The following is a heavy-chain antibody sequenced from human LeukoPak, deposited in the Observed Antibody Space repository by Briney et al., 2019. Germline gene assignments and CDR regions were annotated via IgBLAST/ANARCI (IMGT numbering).Heavy chain of an antibody. D-gene: IGHD2-21*02. Sequence: PGGSLRLSCVASGFTFSSYWMSWVRQAPGKGLEWVANIKQDGSEKYYVDSVKGRFTISRDNAKNSLYLQMNSLRAEDTAVYYCAVYCSGGCYSGLVWGQGTLVTVSS. V-gene: IGHV3-7*05. CDR2: IKQDGSEK. CDR1: GFTFSSYW. CDR3: AVYCSGGCYSGLV. J-gene: IGHJ4*02.